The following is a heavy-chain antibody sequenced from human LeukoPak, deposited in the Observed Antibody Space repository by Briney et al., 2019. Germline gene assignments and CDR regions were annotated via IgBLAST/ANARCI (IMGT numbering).Heavy chain of an antibody. J-gene: IGHJ4*02. D-gene: IGHD3-3*01. CDR1: GGSFSGYY. Sequence: PSETLSLTCAVSGGSFSGYYWSWIRQPPGKGLEWIGEINHSGSTNYNPSLKSRVTISVDTSKNQFSLKLSSVTAADTAVYYCARFAYYDFWAFDYWGQGTLVTVSS. V-gene: IGHV4-34*01. CDR2: INHSGST. CDR3: ARFAYYDFWAFDY.